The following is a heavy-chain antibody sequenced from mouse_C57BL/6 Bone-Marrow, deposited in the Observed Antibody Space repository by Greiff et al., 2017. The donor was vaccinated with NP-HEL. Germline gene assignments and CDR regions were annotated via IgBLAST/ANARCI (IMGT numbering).Heavy chain of an antibody. J-gene: IGHJ1*03. V-gene: IGHV1-20*01. CDR3: ARTGGTGWYFDV. CDR2: INPYNGDT. Sequence: VQLQQSGPELVKPGDSVKISCKASGYSFTGYFMNWVMQSHGKSLEWIGRINPYNGDTFYNQKFKGKATLTVDKSSSTAHMELRSLTSEDSAVYYCARTGGTGWYFDVWGTGTTVTVSS. CDR1: GYSFTGYF. D-gene: IGHD2-14*01.